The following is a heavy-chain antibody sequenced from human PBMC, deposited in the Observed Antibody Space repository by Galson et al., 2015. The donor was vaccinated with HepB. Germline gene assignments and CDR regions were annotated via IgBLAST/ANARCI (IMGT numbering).Heavy chain of an antibody. CDR3: ARIGGSLAPTAFDI. V-gene: IGHV2-70*11. CDR2: IDWDDDK. D-gene: IGHD2-15*01. J-gene: IGHJ3*02. Sequence: PALVKPTQTLTLTCTFSGFSLSTSGMCVSWIRQPPGKALEWLARIDWDDDKYYSTSLKTRLTISKDTSKNQVVLTMTNMDPVDTATYYCARIGGSLAPTAFDIWGQGTMVTVSS. CDR1: GFSLSTSGMC.